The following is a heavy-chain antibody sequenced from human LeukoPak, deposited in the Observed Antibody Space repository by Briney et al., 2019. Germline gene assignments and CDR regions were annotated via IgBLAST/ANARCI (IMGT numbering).Heavy chain of an antibody. CDR1: GFFFNSYW. D-gene: IGHD1-26*01. CDR3: ARGAIFVGGVGAQDY. V-gene: IGHV3-7*03. Sequence: GGSLRLSCVTSGFFFNSYWMSWVRQAPGKGLEWVANENQDGSEIYYVDSVKGRFTMSRDNTKNSFYLQMSSLRVEDTAVYYCARGAIFVGGVGAQDYWGQGTLVTVSS. J-gene: IGHJ4*02. CDR2: ENQDGSEI.